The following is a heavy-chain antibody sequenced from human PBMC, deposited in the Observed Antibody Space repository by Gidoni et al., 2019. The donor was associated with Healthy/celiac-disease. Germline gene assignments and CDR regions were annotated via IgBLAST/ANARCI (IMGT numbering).Heavy chain of an antibody. CDR3: ARDQGYYDSSGSKGY. J-gene: IGHJ4*02. CDR2: IKHDGSEK. CDR1: GFTLSSYW. D-gene: IGHD3-22*01. Sequence: EVQLVESGGGLVQPGGSLRLSCAASGFTLSSYWMSWVRQAPGKGLEGVANIKHDGSEKYYVDSVKGRFTISRDNAKNSLYLQMNSLRAEDTAVYYCARDQGYYDSSGSKGYWGQGTLVTVSS. V-gene: IGHV3-7*01.